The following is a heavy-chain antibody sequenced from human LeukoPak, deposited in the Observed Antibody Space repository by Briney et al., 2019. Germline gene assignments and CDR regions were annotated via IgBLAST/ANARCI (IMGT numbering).Heavy chain of an antibody. D-gene: IGHD3-9*01. V-gene: IGHV3-21*04. CDR2: ISSSSSYI. J-gene: IGHJ4*02. CDR3: ANPVLRTGPL. CDR1: GFTFSSYS. Sequence: PGGSLRLSCAASGFTFSSYSMNWVRQAPGKGLEWVSSISSSSSYIYYADSVKGRFTISRDNSKNTLYLQMNSLRAEDTAVYYCANPVLRTGPLWGQGTLVTVSS.